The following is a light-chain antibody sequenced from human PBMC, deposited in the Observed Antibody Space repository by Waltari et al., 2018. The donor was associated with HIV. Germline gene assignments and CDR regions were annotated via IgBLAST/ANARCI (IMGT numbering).Light chain of an antibody. Sequence: QSVLTQPPSASGTPGQRVTISCSGSSSNIGSTYVYWYQQLPGTAPKLLIYRNNQRPSVVPDRLSGSQSGTSASLAISGLRSEDEADYYCAACDDSLSGLVFGGGTKLTVL. J-gene: IGLJ3*02. CDR3: AACDDSLSGLV. CDR2: RNN. V-gene: IGLV1-47*01. CDR1: SSNIGSTY.